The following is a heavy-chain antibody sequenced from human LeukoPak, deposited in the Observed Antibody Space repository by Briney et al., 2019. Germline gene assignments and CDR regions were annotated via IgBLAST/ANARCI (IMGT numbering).Heavy chain of an antibody. V-gene: IGHV3-23*01. CDR3: AGMGLTNHYGSGNSALDY. CDR1: GFTFSSYA. Sequence: GGSLRLSCAASGFTFSSYAMSWVRQAPGKGLEWVSAISGSGGSTYYADSVKGRFTISRDNSKNTLYLQMNSLRAEDTAVYYCAGMGLTNHYGSGNSALDYWGQGTLVTVSS. D-gene: IGHD3-10*01. CDR2: ISGSGGST. J-gene: IGHJ4*02.